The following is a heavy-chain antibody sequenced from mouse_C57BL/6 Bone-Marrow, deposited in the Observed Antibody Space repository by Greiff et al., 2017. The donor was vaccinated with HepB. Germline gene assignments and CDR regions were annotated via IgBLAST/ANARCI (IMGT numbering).Heavy chain of an antibody. J-gene: IGHJ1*03. CDR3: TPHYYGSSYVRPWYFDV. CDR2: IDPENGDT. CDR1: GFNIKDDY. D-gene: IGHD1-1*01. Sequence: EVQLQQSGAELVRPGASVKLSCTASGFNIKDDYMHWVKQRPEQGLEWIGWIDPENGDTEYASKFQGKATITADPSSNTAYLQLSSLTSEDTAVYYCTPHYYGSSYVRPWYFDVWGTGTTVTVSS. V-gene: IGHV14-4*01.